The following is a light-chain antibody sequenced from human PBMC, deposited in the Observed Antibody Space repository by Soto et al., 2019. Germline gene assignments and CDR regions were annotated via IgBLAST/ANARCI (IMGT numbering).Light chain of an antibody. CDR3: CSYANGNTLL. V-gene: IGLV2-23*02. CDR1: SSDVGSYDL. J-gene: IGLJ2*01. CDR2: EVT. Sequence: QSVLTQPASVSGSPGQSITISCTGTSSDVGSYDLVSWYQRHPGTAPKLILYEVTKRPSGVSNRFSGSKSGNTASLTISGLQTEDDSHYYCCSYANGNTLLFGGGTKVTVL.